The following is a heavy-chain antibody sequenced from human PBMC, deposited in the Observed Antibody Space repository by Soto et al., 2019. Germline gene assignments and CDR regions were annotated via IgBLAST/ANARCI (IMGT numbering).Heavy chain of an antibody. Sequence: GESLKISCKGSGYSFTSYWIGWVRQMPGKGLEWMGIIYPGDSDTRYSPSFQGQVTISADKSISTAYLQWSSLKASDTAMYYCARHDRYYDSSGYYYLDYWGQGXLVTVSS. V-gene: IGHV5-51*01. CDR3: ARHDRYYDSSGYYYLDY. J-gene: IGHJ4*02. CDR1: GYSFTSYW. CDR2: IYPGDSDT. D-gene: IGHD3-22*01.